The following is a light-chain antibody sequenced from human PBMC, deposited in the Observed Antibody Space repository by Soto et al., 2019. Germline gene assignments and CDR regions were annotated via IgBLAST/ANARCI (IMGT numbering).Light chain of an antibody. CDR3: QQSYSSPLT. CDR2: AAS. CDR1: QSINSN. J-gene: IGKJ4*01. V-gene: IGKV1-39*01. Sequence: DIQMTQSPSSLSASVGDRVTITCRASQSINSNLNWYQQKPGKAPKVLIYAASSLQSGVPSRFSGSGSGTDFTLFISSLQPEDFATYLCQQSYSSPLTFGGGTKVDIK.